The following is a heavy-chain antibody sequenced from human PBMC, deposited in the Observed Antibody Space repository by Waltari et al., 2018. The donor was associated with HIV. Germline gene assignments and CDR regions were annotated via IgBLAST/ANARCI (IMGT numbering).Heavy chain of an antibody. CDR2: VWYDGKNK. D-gene: IGHD3-22*01. CDR3: ARTPYDTSGYCFDY. CDR1: GFPFSSYG. Sequence: QVQLVESGGGVVQPGRSLRLSCAASGFPFSSYGRHWVRQAPGKGLYWLAVVWYDGKNKYYADSMKGRFTVSRDNSKNTLFLQMNSLRVDDTAVYYCARTPYDTSGYCFDYWGQGTLVTVSS. J-gene: IGHJ4*02. V-gene: IGHV3-33*01.